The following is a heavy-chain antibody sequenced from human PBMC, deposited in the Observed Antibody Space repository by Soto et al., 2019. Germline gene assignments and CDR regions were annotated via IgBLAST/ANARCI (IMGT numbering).Heavy chain of an antibody. J-gene: IGHJ6*03. CDR2: IYRSGST. Sequence: QVQMQESGPGLVKPSETLSLTCTVSGDSVRNQYWSWIRRPPGRGLEWIGYIYRSGSTKYNPSLKSRITISVEPSKNQFSLKLSSVTAADTAVYYCARTLDYGHMDVWGKGTTVTVSS. CDR1: GDSVRNQY. V-gene: IGHV4-4*09. D-gene: IGHD3-16*01. CDR3: ARTLDYGHMDV.